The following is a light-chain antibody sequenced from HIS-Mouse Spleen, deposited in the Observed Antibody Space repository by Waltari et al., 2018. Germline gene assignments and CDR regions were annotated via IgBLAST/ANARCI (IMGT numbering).Light chain of an antibody. Sequence: QSVLTQPPSVSGAPGQRVPISCPGSRSNLGAGYDLHWSQQLPGTAPKRLIYGNSNRPSGVPDRFSGSKSGTSASLAITGLQAEDEADYYCQSYDSSLSGSKWVFGGGTKLTVL. CDR2: GNS. CDR1: RSNLGAGYD. J-gene: IGLJ3*02. CDR3: QSYDSSLSGSKWV. V-gene: IGLV1-40*01.